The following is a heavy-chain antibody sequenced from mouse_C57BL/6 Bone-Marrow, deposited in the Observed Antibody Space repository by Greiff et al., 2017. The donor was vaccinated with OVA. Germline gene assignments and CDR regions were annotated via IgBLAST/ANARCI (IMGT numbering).Heavy chain of an antibody. Sequence: EVKVVESGGDLVKPGGSLKLSCAASGFTFSSYGMSWVRQTPDKRLEWVATISSGGSYTYYPDSVKGRFTISRDNAKNTLYLQMSSLKSEDTAMYYCASNYYGSSYWFAYWGQGTLVTVSA. CDR3: ASNYYGSSYWFAY. CDR2: ISSGGSYT. CDR1: GFTFSSYG. D-gene: IGHD1-1*01. V-gene: IGHV5-6*01. J-gene: IGHJ3*01.